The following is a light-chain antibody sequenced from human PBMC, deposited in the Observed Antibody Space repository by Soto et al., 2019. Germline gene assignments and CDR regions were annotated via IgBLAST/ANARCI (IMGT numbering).Light chain of an antibody. CDR2: DAS. CDR3: QQNNSSPHT. Sequence: EIEMTQSPASLSASPGDRATITCRASQSINNSLAWYQQKPGKAPKLLIYDASSLQSGVPSRFSGSGSGTDFPLTISSLQPEDSANYYCQQNNSSPHTFGEGTKVEIK. V-gene: IGKV1-12*01. CDR1: QSINNS. J-gene: IGKJ2*01.